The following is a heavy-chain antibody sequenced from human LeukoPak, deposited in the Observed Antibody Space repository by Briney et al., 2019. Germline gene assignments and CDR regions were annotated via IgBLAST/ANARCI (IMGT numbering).Heavy chain of an antibody. V-gene: IGHV1-18*01. D-gene: IGHD3-9*01. CDR3: ARAYDILTGTRHGMDV. CDR1: GHTFTSYG. CDR2: ISAYNGNT. J-gene: IGHJ6*02. Sequence: ASVKVSCKASGHTFTSYGISWVRQAPGQGLEWMGWISAYNGNTNYAQKLQGRVTMTTDTSTSTAYMELRSLRSDDTAVYYCARAYDILTGTRHGMDVWGQGTTVTVSS.